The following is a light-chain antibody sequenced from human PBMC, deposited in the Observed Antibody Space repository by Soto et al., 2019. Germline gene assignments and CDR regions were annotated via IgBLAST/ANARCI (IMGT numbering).Light chain of an antibody. Sequence: QSVLTQPPSVSGAPGQRVTISCTGCSSNIGAGCEVHWYQHLPGKAPKLLIYGNTNRPSGVPDRFSGSKSGTSASLAITGLQAEDEADHYCQSYDSSLSASYVFGGGTKVTVL. CDR3: QSYDSSLSASYV. V-gene: IGLV1-40*01. CDR2: GNT. J-gene: IGLJ1*01. CDR1: SSNIGAGCE.